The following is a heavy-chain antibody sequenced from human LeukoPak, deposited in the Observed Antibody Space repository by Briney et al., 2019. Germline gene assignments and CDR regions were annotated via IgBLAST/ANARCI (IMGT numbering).Heavy chain of an antibody. Sequence: ETLSLPCAVYGGSFSGYYWSWIRQPPGKGLEWIGEINHSGSTNYNPSLKSRVTISVDTSKNQFSLKLSSVTAADTAVYYCARGPRNYYGSGSHYNVGWFDPWGQGTLVTVSS. CDR1: GGSFSGYY. CDR3: ARGPRNYYGSGSHYNVGWFDP. V-gene: IGHV4-34*01. D-gene: IGHD3-10*01. CDR2: INHSGST. J-gene: IGHJ5*02.